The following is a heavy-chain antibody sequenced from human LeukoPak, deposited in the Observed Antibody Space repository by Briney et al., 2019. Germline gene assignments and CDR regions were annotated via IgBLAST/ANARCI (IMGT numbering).Heavy chain of an antibody. Sequence: GGSLRLSCATSGFTFSSYAMSWVRQAPGKGLEWVSTISPSGGVTFYSDSVRGRFTISRDYSKDTLFLQMNSLRAEDTALYYCARDMGSGYYFAEDYWGQGTLVTVSS. V-gene: IGHV3-23*01. CDR3: ARDMGSGYYFAEDY. D-gene: IGHD3-22*01. CDR1: GFTFSSYA. J-gene: IGHJ4*02. CDR2: ISPSGGVT.